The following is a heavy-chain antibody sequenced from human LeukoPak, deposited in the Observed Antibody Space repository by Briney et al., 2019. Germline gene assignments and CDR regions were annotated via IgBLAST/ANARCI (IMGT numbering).Heavy chain of an antibody. V-gene: IGHV3-30*02. Sequence: GGSLRLSCAPSGFTFSNYGIHWVRRAPGKGLEWVAFIRHDGNNEYYADSVKGRFTIPRDNSKNTLYLQMDSLRPEDSALYSCATMLVADSFDYWGQETLVTVSS. CDR2: IRHDGNNE. J-gene: IGHJ4*02. CDR1: GFTFSNYG. D-gene: IGHD6-6*01. CDR3: ATMLVADSFDY.